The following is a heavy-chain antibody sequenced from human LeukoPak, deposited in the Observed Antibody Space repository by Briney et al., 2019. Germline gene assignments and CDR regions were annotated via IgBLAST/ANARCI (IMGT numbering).Heavy chain of an antibody. J-gene: IGHJ4*02. CDR2: IYTSGST. CDR3: ARAMRVDRFFDY. V-gene: IGHV4-61*02. Sequence: SETLSLTCTVSSGSFNSGSYYWSWIRQPAGKGLEWVGRIYTSGSTNYNPSLKSRVTISVDTSKNQFSLQFTSVTDADTAVYYCARAMRVDRFFDYWGQGILVTVSS. D-gene: IGHD5-12*01. CDR1: SGSFNSGSYY.